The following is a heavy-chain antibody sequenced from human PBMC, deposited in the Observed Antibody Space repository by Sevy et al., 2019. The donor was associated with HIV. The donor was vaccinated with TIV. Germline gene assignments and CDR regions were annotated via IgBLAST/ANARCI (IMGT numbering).Heavy chain of an antibody. CDR2: IYSGGST. CDR1: GFTVSSNY. Sequence: GGSLRLSCAASGFTVSSNYMSWVRQAPGKGLEWVSVIYSGGSTYYADSVKGRFTISRDNAKNTLYLQMNRLRAEDTAVYYCAAEGKYLGPSGMDVWGQGTTVTVSS. V-gene: IGHV3-53*01. D-gene: IGHD3-10*01. J-gene: IGHJ6*02. CDR3: AAEGKYLGPSGMDV.